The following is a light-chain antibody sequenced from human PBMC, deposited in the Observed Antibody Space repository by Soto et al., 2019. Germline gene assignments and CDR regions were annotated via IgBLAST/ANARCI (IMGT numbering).Light chain of an antibody. J-gene: IGLJ1*01. CDR3: AAWDDSLSGRNA. CDR2: RNN. CDR1: SSNIGSNY. Sequence: QSALTQPPSASGTAGQRVTISCSGSSSNIGSNYVYWYQQLPGTAPKLLIYRNNQRPSGVPDRFSGSKSGTSASLAISGLRSEDEADYYCAAWDDSLSGRNAFGTGTKVTVL. V-gene: IGLV1-47*01.